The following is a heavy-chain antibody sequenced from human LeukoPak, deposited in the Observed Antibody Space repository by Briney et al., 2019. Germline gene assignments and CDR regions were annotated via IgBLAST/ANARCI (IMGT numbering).Heavy chain of an antibody. D-gene: IGHD3-10*01. V-gene: IGHV3-23*01. J-gene: IGHJ4*02. Sequence: GGSLRLSCAVSGITLSNYGMSWVRQAPGKGLEWVAGIRASDDTTYYVDSVKGRFTVSRDNSKNTLYLQMNSLRAEDTAVYYCAKEDYYGSGSFSYYFGYWGQGTLVTVSS. CDR2: IRASDDTT. CDR3: AKEDYYGSGSFSYYFGY. CDR1: GITLSNYG.